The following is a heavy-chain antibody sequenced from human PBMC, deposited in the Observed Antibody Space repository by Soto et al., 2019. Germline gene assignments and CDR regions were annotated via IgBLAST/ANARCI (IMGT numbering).Heavy chain of an antibody. D-gene: IGHD4-4*01. CDR3: ARGYSLDPHFDY. CDR1: GGSISSSSYY. V-gene: IGHV4-39*01. CDR2: IYYSGST. Sequence: QLQLQESGPGLVKPSETLSLTCTVSGGSISSSSYYWGWIRQPPGKGLEWIGSIYYSGSTYHNPSLKSRVTISVDTSKNQFSLKLSSVTAADTAVYYCARGYSLDPHFDYWGQGTLVTVSS. J-gene: IGHJ4*02.